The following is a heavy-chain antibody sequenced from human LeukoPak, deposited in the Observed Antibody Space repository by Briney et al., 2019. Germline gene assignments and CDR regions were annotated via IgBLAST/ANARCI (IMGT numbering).Heavy chain of an antibody. CDR2: ISSSGSML. J-gene: IGHJ4*02. CDR3: TRRPYSSSWYYFDY. D-gene: IGHD6-13*01. Sequence: GESLRLSRTVSGFTFSDYYMSWVRQAPGKGLEGVSYISSSGSMLHYADSVEGRFTISRDNAKNSLYLQMSSLRVEDTAVYYCTRRPYSSSWYYFDYWGQGTLVTVSS. V-gene: IGHV3-11*04. CDR1: GFTFSDYY.